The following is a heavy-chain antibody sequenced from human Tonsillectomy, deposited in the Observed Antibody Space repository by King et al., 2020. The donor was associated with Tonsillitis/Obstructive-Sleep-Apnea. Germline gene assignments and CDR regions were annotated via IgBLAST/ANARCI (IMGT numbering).Heavy chain of an antibody. D-gene: IGHD3-3*01. Sequence: LPLQESGPGLVKPSETLSLTCSVSDDSINSSSYYWGWIRQPPGQGLEWIGSISYSGSTYYNPSLKSRVTISVDTSKNQFSLKLSSVTAADTAVFYCARHNSVFLRFLEWLLSPAFDFWGQGTMVTVSS. V-gene: IGHV4-39*01. CDR3: ARHNSVFLRFLEWLLSPAFDF. CDR1: DDSINSSSYY. J-gene: IGHJ3*01. CDR2: ISYSGST.